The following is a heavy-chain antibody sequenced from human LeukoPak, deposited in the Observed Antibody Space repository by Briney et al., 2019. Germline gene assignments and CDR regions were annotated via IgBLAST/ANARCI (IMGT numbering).Heavy chain of an antibody. D-gene: IGHD6-13*01. CDR1: RFTFSSYG. J-gene: IGHJ6*02. CDR3: ARPYSTAWYYYYGMDV. Sequence: RSLRLSCAASRFTFSSYGMHWVRQAPGKGLEWVAVISYDGSNRYYADSVKGRFTISRDNSKNTLHLQMNSLRPEDTAMYYCARPYSTAWYYYYGMDVWGQGTTVTVSS. CDR2: ISYDGSNR. V-gene: IGHV3-30*03.